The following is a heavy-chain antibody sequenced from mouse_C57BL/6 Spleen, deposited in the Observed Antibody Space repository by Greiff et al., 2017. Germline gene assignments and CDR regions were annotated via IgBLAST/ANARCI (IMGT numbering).Heavy chain of an antibody. Sequence: VMLVESGPGLVAPSQSLSITCTVSGFSLTSYGVHWVRQPPGKGLEWLVVIWSDGSTTYNSALKSRPSISKVNSKRQVFLKMNSLQTDDTAMYYCARRSIYCGYDGGRRYAMDYWGQGTSVTVSS. CDR2: IWSDGST. CDR3: ARRSIYCGYDGGRRYAMDY. V-gene: IGHV2-6*03. CDR1: GFSLTSYG. J-gene: IGHJ4*01. D-gene: IGHD2-2*01.